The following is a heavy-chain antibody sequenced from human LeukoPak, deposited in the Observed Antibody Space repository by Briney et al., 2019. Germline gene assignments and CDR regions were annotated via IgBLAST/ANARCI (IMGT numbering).Heavy chain of an antibody. D-gene: IGHD5-18*01. CDR3: ARSEIYNYGYNPNTKFDY. J-gene: IGHJ4*02. CDR1: GFIFSSHV. CDR2: FRGGAGST. Sequence: GGSLRLSCPASGFIFSSHVMSWVRQAPGKGREGVSGFRGGAGSTYYADSVRGRFTISGDNSKKLLYLQMDSLRAEDTAVYYCARSEIYNYGYNPNTKFDYWGQGILVTVSS. V-gene: IGHV3-23*01.